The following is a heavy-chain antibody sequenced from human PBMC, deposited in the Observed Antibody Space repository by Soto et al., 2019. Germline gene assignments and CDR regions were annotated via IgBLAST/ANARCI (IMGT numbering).Heavy chain of an antibody. V-gene: IGHV3-48*01. CDR1: GFTFSSYS. J-gene: IGHJ4*02. D-gene: IGHD3-10*01. CDR3: ARDPVVGVFDY. CDR2: ISSSSSTI. Sequence: GGSLRLSCAASGFTFSSYSMNWVRQAPGKGLEWVSYISSSSSTIYYADSVKGRFTISRDNAKNSLYLQMNSLRAEDTAVYYCARDPVVGVFDYWGQGTLVTVSS.